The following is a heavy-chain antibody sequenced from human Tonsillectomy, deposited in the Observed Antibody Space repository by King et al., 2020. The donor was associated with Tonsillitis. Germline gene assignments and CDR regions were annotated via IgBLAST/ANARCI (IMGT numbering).Heavy chain of an antibody. V-gene: IGHV3-15*07. CDR1: GFTFSNAW. CDR2: IKSKTNGVTT. CDR3: AGDTAMAVGAFDI. D-gene: IGHD5-18*01. J-gene: IGHJ3*02. Sequence: QLVQSGGGLVKPGGSLRLSCAASGFTFSNAWMNWVRQAPGKGLEWVGRIKSKTNGVTTDHAAPVKGRFTISRDDSKNTLYLQMNSLKTEDTAVYYCAGDTAMAVGAFDIWGQGTMVTVSS.